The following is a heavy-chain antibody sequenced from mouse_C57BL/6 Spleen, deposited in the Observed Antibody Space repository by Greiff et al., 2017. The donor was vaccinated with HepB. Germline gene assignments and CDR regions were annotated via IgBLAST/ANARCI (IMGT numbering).Heavy chain of an antibody. CDR3: ARSTVVANYFDY. Sequence: EVKLVESGGGLVQPGGSLKLSCAASGFTFSDYGMAWVRQAPRKGPEWVAFISNLAYSIYYADTVTGRFTISRENAKNTLYLEMSSLRSEDTAMYYCARSTVVANYFDYWGQGTTLTVSS. CDR1: GFTFSDYG. CDR2: ISNLAYSI. V-gene: IGHV5-15*01. J-gene: IGHJ2*01. D-gene: IGHD1-1*01.